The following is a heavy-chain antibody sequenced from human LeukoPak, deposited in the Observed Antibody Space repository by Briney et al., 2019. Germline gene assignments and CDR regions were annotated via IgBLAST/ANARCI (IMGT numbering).Heavy chain of an antibody. D-gene: IGHD2-21*01. Sequence: ASVKVSCKASGYTFTSYGISWVRQAPGQGLEWMGWISAYNGNTNYAQKFQGRVAMTRVTSINTAYMEMSGLTPDDTAIYYCAKRGGALSHWGQGTPVTVTS. J-gene: IGHJ4*02. CDR3: AKRGGALSH. CDR2: ISAYNGNT. V-gene: IGHV1-18*01. CDR1: GYTFTSYG.